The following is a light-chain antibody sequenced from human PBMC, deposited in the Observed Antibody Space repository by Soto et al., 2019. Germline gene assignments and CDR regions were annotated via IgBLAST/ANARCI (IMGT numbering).Light chain of an antibody. CDR3: SSYAGSYNFV. Sequence: QSALTQPPSASGSPGQSVTISCTGTSIDIGVYNFVSCYQQHPCKAPKLILSEVNKRPAGVPDRFSGSKSGNTASLTVSGLQAEDEADYYCSSYAGSYNFVFGTGTKFTIL. CDR2: EVN. V-gene: IGLV2-8*01. J-gene: IGLJ1*01. CDR1: SIDIGVYNF.